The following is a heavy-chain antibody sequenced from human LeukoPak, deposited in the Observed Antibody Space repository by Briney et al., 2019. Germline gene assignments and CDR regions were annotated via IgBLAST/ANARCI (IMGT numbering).Heavy chain of an antibody. Sequence: GGSLRLSCAASGFTFISYSMNWVRQAPGKGLEWVSSISSSSSYIYYADSVKGRFTISRDNAKNSLYLQMNSLRAEDTAVYYCARGARRYYYGSGSPPNYYYYYMDVWGKGTTVTVSS. D-gene: IGHD3-10*01. CDR3: ARGARRYYYGSGSPPNYYYYYMDV. CDR2: ISSSSSYI. CDR1: GFTFISYS. J-gene: IGHJ6*03. V-gene: IGHV3-21*01.